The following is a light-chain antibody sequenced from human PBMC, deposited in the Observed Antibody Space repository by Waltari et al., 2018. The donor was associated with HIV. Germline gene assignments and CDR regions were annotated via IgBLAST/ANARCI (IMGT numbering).Light chain of an antibody. Sequence: QSALTQPHSASGSPGQSVTISCTGTSSDLGAYNYVSWYKQHPDKAPKLMIYDVSKRPSGVPDRFSGSKSGNTASLTVSGLQTEDEADYYCSSYAGSNNPYVFGTGTKVTVL. CDR1: SSDLGAYNY. V-gene: IGLV2-8*01. CDR3: SSYAGSNNPYV. J-gene: IGLJ1*01. CDR2: DVS.